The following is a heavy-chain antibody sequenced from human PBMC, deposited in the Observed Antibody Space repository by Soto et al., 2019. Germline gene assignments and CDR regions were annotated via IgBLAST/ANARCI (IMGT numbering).Heavy chain of an antibody. CDR3: ARFGSSSPYYYYGMDV. CDR1: GYSFTSYW. J-gene: IGHJ6*02. Sequence: GESLKISCXGSGYSFTSYWIGWGRQMPGKGLEWMGIIYPGDSDTRYSPSFQGQVTISADKSISTAYLQWSSLKASDTAMYYCARFGSSSPYYYYGMDVWGQGTTVTVSS. V-gene: IGHV5-51*01. CDR2: IYPGDSDT. D-gene: IGHD6-6*01.